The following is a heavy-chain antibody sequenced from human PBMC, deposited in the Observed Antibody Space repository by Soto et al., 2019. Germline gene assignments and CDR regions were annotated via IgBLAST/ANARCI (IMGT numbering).Heavy chain of an antibody. CDR1: GYTFTGYY. V-gene: IGHV1-2*02. D-gene: IGHD3-22*01. Sequence: GASVKVSCKASGYTFTGYYMHWVRQAPGQGLEWMGWINPNSGGANYAQSFQGRVTLTRDASINTAYMDLTRLTSVDAAVYYCARSSTYNFDSSGYYDYWGQGTLVTVSS. CDR3: ARSSTYNFDSSGYYDY. J-gene: IGHJ4*02. CDR2: INPNSGGA.